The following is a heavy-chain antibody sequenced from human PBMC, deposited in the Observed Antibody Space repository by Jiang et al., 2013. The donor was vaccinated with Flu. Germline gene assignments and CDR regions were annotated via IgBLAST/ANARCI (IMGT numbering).Heavy chain of an antibody. CDR3: ARLYLNYYDYSGYYYFDF. J-gene: IGHJ4*02. CDR1: GGSISSYY. V-gene: IGHV4-59*08. D-gene: IGHD3-22*01. Sequence: PGLVKASETLSLTCSVSGGSISSYYWSWIRQPPGKGLEWVGYIYYSGSTNYNPSLKSRATISVDTSKNQFSLKLSSVTAADTAVYYCARLYLNYYDYSGYYYFDFWGQGTLVTVSS. CDR2: IYYSGST.